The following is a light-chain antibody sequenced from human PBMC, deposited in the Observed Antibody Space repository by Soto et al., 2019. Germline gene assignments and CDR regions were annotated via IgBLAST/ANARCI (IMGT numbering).Light chain of an antibody. CDR2: DAS. J-gene: IGKJ4*01. CDR1: QDISNY. CDR3: QQYNDFSPLT. Sequence: DIQLTQSPSSLSASVGDRVTITCQASQDISNYLNWYEQKPGKAPNLLIFDASKLKTGVPSRFSGRGSGTVFTFTISSLQPEDVETYFCQQYNDFSPLTFGGGTNVEIK. V-gene: IGKV1-33*01.